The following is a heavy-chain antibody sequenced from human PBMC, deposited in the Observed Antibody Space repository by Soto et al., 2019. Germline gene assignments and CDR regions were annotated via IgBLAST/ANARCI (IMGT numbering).Heavy chain of an antibody. V-gene: IGHV3-30-3*01. D-gene: IGHD3-10*01. CDR1: GFTFSSYA. J-gene: IGHJ6*02. CDR2: ISYDGSNK. CDR3: ARDSYYGSGSYYPFYYYGMDV. Sequence: GGSLRLSCAASGFTFSSYAMHWVRQAPGKGLEWVAVISYDGSNKYYADSVKGRFTISRDNSKNTLYLQMNSLRAEDTAVYYCARDSYYGSGSYYPFYYYGMDVWGQGTTVTVSS.